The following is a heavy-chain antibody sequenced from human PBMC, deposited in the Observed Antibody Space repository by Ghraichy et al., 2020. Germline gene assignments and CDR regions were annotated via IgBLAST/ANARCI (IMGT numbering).Heavy chain of an antibody. CDR2: INHSGST. J-gene: IGHJ4*02. CDR1: GGSFSGYY. V-gene: IGHV4-34*01. D-gene: IGHD1-1*01. CDR3: ARASSLGRQPFDY. Sequence: SETLSLTCAVYGGSFSGYYWSWIRHPPGKGLEWIGEINHSGSTNYNPSLKSRVTISVDTSKNQFSLKLSSVTAADTAVYYCARASSLGRQPFDYWGQGTLVTVSS.